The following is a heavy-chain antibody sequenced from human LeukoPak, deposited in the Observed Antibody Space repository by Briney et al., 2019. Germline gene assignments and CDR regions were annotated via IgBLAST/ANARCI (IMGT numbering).Heavy chain of an antibody. J-gene: IGHJ6*03. Sequence: SETLSLTCTVSGGSFSSYFWSWIRQPPGKGLEWIGYIYYSGSTHYNSSLKSRVTISLDTSRNQFSLKLSSVTAADTAVYYCARENPSSGWTPYYYYYYMDVWGKGTTVTISS. CDR2: IYYSGST. V-gene: IGHV4-59*12. D-gene: IGHD6-19*01. CDR3: ARENPSSGWTPYYYYYYMDV. CDR1: GGSFSSYF.